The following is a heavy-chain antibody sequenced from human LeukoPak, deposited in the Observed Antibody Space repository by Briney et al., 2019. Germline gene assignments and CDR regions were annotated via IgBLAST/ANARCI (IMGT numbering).Heavy chain of an antibody. CDR1: GYSISSGYY. Sequence: SETLSLTCAVSGYSISSGYYWGWIRQPPGKGLERIGTIYHSGSTYYNPSLKSRVTISVDTSKNQFSLKLRSVTAADTAVYYCAVGYCSSTSCYREYFQHWGQGTLVTVSS. V-gene: IGHV4-38-2*01. D-gene: IGHD2-2*02. J-gene: IGHJ1*01. CDR2: IYHSGST. CDR3: AVGYCSSTSCYREYFQH.